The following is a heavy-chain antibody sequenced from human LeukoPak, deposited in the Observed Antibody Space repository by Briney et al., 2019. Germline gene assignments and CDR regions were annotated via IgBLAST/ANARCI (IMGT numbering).Heavy chain of an antibody. CDR3: AGGPAGTAFDD. D-gene: IGHD1-1*01. CDR2: IYTSGNT. V-gene: IGHV4-4*07. CDR1: GVSISSYY. Sequence: SETLSLTCTVSGVSISSYYWSWVRQPAGKGLEWIGRIYTSGNTNYTPSLKSRLSISVDKSKNHLSLKLSSLTAAHTAFYYCAGGPAGTAFDDWGHGTLVTVSS. J-gene: IGHJ4*03.